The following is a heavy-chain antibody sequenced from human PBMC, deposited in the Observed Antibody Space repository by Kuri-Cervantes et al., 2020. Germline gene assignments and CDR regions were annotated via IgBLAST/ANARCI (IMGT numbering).Heavy chain of an antibody. D-gene: IGHD3-22*01. CDR1: GGSISSGSYY. CDR2: MFHSGHT. Sequence: SETLSLTCTVSGGSISSGSYYWGWIRQPPGKGLEWVGAMFHSGHTYNNPPLQRRVTVSVDTSKNQVSLRLTSVTAADTALYFCGRGDYYDGSGIGDYWGQGVQVTVSS. V-gene: IGHV4-39*07. J-gene: IGHJ4*02. CDR3: GRGDYYDGSGIGDY.